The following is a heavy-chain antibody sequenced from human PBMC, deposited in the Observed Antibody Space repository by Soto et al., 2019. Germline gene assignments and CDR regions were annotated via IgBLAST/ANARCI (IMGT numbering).Heavy chain of an antibody. J-gene: IGHJ6*02. D-gene: IGHD6-19*01. CDR2: IIPIFGTA. CDR1: GGTFSSYA. V-gene: IGHV1-69*01. Sequence: QVQLVQSGAEVKKPGSSVKVSCKASGGTFSSYAISWVRQAPGQGLEWLGGIIPIFGTANYAQKFQARVTITADESTSTAYMELSSLRSEDTAVYYCARALPGIAVAGTTHYYYYGMDVWGQGTTVTVSS. CDR3: ARALPGIAVAGTTHYYYYGMDV.